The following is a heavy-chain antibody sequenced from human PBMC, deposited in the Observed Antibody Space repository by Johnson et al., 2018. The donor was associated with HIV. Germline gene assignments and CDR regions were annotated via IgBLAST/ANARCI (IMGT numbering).Heavy chain of an antibody. V-gene: IGHV3-30-3*01. CDR3: ARSQTMIVDGADAFDI. CDR1: GFTFSSYA. Sequence: QVQLVESGGGVVQPGRSLRLSCAASGFTFSSYAMHWVRQAPGKGLEWVAVISYDGSNKYYADSVKGRFTISRDNSKNTLYLQMNSLRGEDTAVYYCARSQTMIVDGADAFDIWGQGTMVTVSS. CDR2: ISYDGSNK. D-gene: IGHD3-22*01. J-gene: IGHJ3*02.